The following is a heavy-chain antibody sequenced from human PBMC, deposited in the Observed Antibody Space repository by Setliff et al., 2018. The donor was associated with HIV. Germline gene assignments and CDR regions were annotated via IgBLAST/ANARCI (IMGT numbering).Heavy chain of an antibody. Sequence: SETLSLTCTVSGGSISSGGYYWSWIRQHPGKGLEWIGYIYYSGRTYYNPSLKSRVTISVDTSEIQFSLKLSSVTAADAAVYYCARYCGGDCYPSAYYMDVWGKGTTVTVSS. V-gene: IGHV4-31*03. J-gene: IGHJ6*03. CDR1: GGSISSGGYY. D-gene: IGHD2-21*01. CDR2: IYYSGRT. CDR3: ARYCGGDCYPSAYYMDV.